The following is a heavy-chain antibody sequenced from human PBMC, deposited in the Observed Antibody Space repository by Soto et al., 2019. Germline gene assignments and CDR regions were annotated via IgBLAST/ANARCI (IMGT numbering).Heavy chain of an antibody. CDR3: ARDGYDGSGSPYPAY. CDR2: IYYLGST. V-gene: IGHV4-59*01. D-gene: IGHD3-10*01. J-gene: IGHJ4*02. Sequence: LSXNCSFSGGSMSEYFWSWIRQSPGKGLEWIGYIYYLGSTDYNPSLKSRVTISVDTSKRQFSLRLTSVTAADTAVYYCARDGYDGSGSPYPAYWGPGTQVTVSS. CDR1: GGSMSEYF.